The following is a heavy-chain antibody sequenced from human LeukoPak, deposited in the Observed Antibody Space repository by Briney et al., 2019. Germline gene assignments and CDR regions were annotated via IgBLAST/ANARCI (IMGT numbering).Heavy chain of an antibody. Sequence: PSETLSLTCTVSSGSISTSNYYWGWIRQPPGKGLEWIGSIYYSGSTYYSPSLKSRVTISVDTSKNQFSLKLSSVTAADTAVYYCARERAGLFPTDYYMDVWGKGTTVTVSS. D-gene: IGHD2-21*01. CDR3: ARERAGLFPTDYYMDV. J-gene: IGHJ6*03. CDR1: SGSISTSNYY. V-gene: IGHV4-39*07. CDR2: IYYSGST.